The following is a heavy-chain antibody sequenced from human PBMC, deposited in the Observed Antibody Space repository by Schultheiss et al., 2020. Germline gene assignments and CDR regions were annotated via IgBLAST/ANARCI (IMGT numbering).Heavy chain of an antibody. V-gene: IGHV3-15*07. CDR1: GVPFTNAW. D-gene: IGHD5-12*01. CDR3: TRDDSGYEVYYYYGMDV. J-gene: IGHJ6*02. CDR2: IKSKTDGGTT. Sequence: GGSLRLSCAASGVPFTNAWMNWVRQAPGKGLEWVGRIKSKTDGGTTEYAASVKGRFTISRDDSKSIAYLQMNSLKTEDTAVYYCTRDDSGYEVYYYYGMDVWGQGTTVTVSS.